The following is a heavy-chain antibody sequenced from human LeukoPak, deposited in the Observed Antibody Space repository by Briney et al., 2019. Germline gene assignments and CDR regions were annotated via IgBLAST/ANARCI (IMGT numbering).Heavy chain of an antibody. CDR2: ISYDGSNK. D-gene: IGHD1-26*01. Sequence: GRSLRLSCAASGFTFSSYATHWVRQAPGKGLEWVAVISYDGSNKYYADSVKGRFTISRDNSKNTLYLQMNSLRAEDTAVYYCARDVNSGFDYWGQGTLVTVSS. CDR1: GFTFSSYA. V-gene: IGHV3-30-3*01. J-gene: IGHJ4*02. CDR3: ARDVNSGFDY.